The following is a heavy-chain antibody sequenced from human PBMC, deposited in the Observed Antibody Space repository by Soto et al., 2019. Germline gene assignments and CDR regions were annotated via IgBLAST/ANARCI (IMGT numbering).Heavy chain of an antibody. CDR3: ARGDRSPNY. CDR1: GYDFTNYG. V-gene: IGHV1-18*01. CDR2: IRVYNGDT. J-gene: IGHJ4*02. Sequence: ASVKVSCKSSGYDFTNYGITWVRQAPGQGLDWVGWIRVYNGDTKYAQKFQGRVTLTTDTSTTTAYMELRSLRSDDKAVYYCARGDRSPNYWGQGTLVTVSS. D-gene: IGHD1-26*01.